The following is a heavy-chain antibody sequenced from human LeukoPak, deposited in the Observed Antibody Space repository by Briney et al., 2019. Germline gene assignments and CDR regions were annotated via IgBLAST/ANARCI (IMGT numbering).Heavy chain of an antibody. CDR2: ITSSSRYI. D-gene: IGHD5-12*01. V-gene: IGHV3-21*01. Sequence: GGSLRLSCAVSGFAFSTYSMNWVRQAPGKGLEWVSSITSSSRYIYYADSVKGRFTISRDNAKNSLYLQMNSLRAEDTAVYYCARDGHMVATRAFDIWGQGTMVTVSS. CDR3: ARDGHMVATRAFDI. CDR1: GFAFSTYS. J-gene: IGHJ3*02.